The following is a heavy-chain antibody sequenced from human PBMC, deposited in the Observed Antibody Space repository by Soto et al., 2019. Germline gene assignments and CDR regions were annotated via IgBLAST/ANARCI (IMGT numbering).Heavy chain of an antibody. Sequence: PGGSLRLSCAASGFTFSSYAMHWVRQAPGKGLEWVAAISYDGSNKYYADSVKGRFTISRDNSKNTLYLQMNSLRAEDTAVYYCARDRFIAAQGFVGDYYYYCMDDWGPGATVTVSS. D-gene: IGHD6-25*01. CDR3: ARDRFIAAQGFVGDYYYYCMDD. CDR2: ISYDGSNK. J-gene: IGHJ6*02. V-gene: IGHV3-30-3*01. CDR1: GFTFSSYA.